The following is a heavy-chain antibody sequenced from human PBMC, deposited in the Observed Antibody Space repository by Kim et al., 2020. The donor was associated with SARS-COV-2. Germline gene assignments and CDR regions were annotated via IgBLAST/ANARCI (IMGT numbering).Heavy chain of an antibody. D-gene: IGHD6-19*01. V-gene: IGHV3-72*01. CDR3: ARARTFGSSGPHYSDF. CDR2: IRNKANSYTT. Sequence: GGSLRLSCAASGFTFSDHYMDWVRQAPGKGLEWIGRIRNKANSYTTIYAASLKGRFSISRDDSENSRYLQMTSLTSEDTAVYYCARARTFGSSGPHYSDFWGQGILVTVSS. J-gene: IGHJ4*02. CDR1: GFTFSDHY.